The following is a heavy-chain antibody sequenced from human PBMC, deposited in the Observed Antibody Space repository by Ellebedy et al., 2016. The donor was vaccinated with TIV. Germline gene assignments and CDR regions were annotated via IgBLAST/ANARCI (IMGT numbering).Heavy chain of an antibody. CDR2: IKSKTDGETT. CDR1: GFSFNNAW. V-gene: IGHV3-15*07. CDR3: TTEQFR. Sequence: GGSLRLSXAASGFSFNNAWMNWVRQAPGKGLEWVGRIKSKTDGETTDYAAPVKGRFTISRDDSKNTLYLQMNSLKTEDTAVYYCTTEQFRWGQGTLVTVSS. D-gene: IGHD5-24*01. J-gene: IGHJ4*02.